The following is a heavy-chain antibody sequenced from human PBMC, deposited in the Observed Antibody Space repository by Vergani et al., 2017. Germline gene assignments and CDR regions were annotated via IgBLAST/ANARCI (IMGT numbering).Heavy chain of an antibody. D-gene: IGHD5-12*01. V-gene: IGHV3-21*04. CDR3: ARDRVDIVATTTYYYYYYGMDV. J-gene: IGHJ6*02. Sequence: EVQLVESGGGLVKPGGSLRLSCAASGFTFSSYSMNWVRQAPGKGLEWVSSISSSSSYIYYADSVKGRFTISRHNSKNTLYLQMNSLRAEDTAVYYCARDRVDIVATTTYYYYYYGMDVWGQGTTVTVSS. CDR2: ISSSSSYI. CDR1: GFTFSSYS.